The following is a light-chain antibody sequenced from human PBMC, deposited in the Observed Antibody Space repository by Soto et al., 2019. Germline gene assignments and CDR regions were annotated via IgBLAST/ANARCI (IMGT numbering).Light chain of an antibody. CDR1: QSISSY. J-gene: IGKJ1*01. V-gene: IGKV1-39*01. Sequence: DIQMTQSPSSLSASVGDRVTITCRASQSISSYLNWYQQKPGKAPTLLIYAASSLQSGVPSRFSGSGSGTDFTLTISSLQPEDFAPYYCQQSYSTPQTFGQGTKVEIK. CDR2: AAS. CDR3: QQSYSTPQT.